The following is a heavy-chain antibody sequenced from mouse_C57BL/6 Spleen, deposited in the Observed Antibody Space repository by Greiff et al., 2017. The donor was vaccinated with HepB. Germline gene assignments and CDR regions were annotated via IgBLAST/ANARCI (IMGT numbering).Heavy chain of an antibody. V-gene: IGHV1-47*01. CDR3: ARWGYGYDEGGYFDV. J-gene: IGHJ1*03. D-gene: IGHD2-2*01. Sequence: VKLVESGAELVKPGASVKMSCKASGYTFTTYPIEWMKQNHGKSLEWIGNFHPYNDDTKYNEKFKGKATLTVEKSSSTVYLELSRLTSDDSAVYYCARWGYGYDEGGYFDVWGTGTTVTVSS. CDR1: GYTFTTYP. CDR2: FHPYNDDT.